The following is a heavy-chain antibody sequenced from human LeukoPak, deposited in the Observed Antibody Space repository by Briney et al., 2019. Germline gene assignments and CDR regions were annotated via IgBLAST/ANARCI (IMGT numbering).Heavy chain of an antibody. V-gene: IGHV4-39*07. Sequence: PSETLSLTCTVSGDSISRSSHYWGWIRQPPGKGLEWIGSIYYNGGTYYSPSLKSRVTILVDTSKNQFSLKLNSVTAADTAVYYCATDMRFGEISGFDPWGQGTLVTVSS. J-gene: IGHJ5*02. CDR3: ATDMRFGEISGFDP. CDR1: GDSISRSSHY. D-gene: IGHD3-10*01. CDR2: IYYNGGT.